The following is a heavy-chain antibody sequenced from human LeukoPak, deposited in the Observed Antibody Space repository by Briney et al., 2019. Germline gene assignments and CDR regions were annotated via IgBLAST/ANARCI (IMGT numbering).Heavy chain of an antibody. CDR3: ARRPLLWWKEDAFDI. CDR2: IYNSGST. Sequence: SETLSLTCSVSGGAISIYYWSWIRQPPGKGLEWIGYIYNSGSTNYNPSLKSRVTISVDTSKNQFSLKLSSVTAADTAVYYCARRPLLWWKEDAFDIWGQGTMVTVSS. D-gene: IGHD2-21*01. CDR1: GGAISIYY. J-gene: IGHJ3*02. V-gene: IGHV4-59*12.